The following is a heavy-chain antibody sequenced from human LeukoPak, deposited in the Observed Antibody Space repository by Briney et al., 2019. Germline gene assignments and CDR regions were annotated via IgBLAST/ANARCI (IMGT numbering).Heavy chain of an antibody. CDR1: DFTFGSYA. J-gene: IGHJ4*02. CDR2: TSGSDDST. V-gene: IGHV3-23*01. Sequence: GGSLRLSCAASDFTFGSYAMSWVRQAPGKGLDWVSVTSGSDDSTHYADSVKGRFIISRDNSKNTLYLQMNSLRVEDTAVYYCTKDIITGFSSGWYFAYWGQGTLVTVSS. D-gene: IGHD6-13*01. CDR3: TKDIITGFSSGWYFAY.